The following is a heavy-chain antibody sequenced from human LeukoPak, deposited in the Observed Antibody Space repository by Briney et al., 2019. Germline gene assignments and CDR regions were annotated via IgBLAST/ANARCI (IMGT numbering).Heavy chain of an antibody. D-gene: IGHD6-13*01. Sequence: GGSLTLSCAASGFTFSSYSMNWVRQAPGKGLEWVSSISSSSSYIYYADSVKGRFTISRDNAKHSLYLQMNTLSAEDTAVYYCASGLSAAIDYFDYWGQGTLVTVSS. J-gene: IGHJ4*02. CDR3: ASGLSAAIDYFDY. CDR1: GFTFSSYS. CDR2: ISSSSSYI. V-gene: IGHV3-21*01.